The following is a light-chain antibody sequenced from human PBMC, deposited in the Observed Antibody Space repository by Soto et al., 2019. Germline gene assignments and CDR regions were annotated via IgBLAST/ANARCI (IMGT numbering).Light chain of an antibody. CDR2: EVS. CDR3: CSYAGSSTLYV. Sequence: QSVLTQPASGSGSPGQSITISCTGTSSDVGSYNLVSWYQQHPGKAPKVMIYEVSKRPSGVSNRFSGSKSGNTASLTISGLQAENEADYYCCSYAGSSTLYVFGTGTKVPVL. V-gene: IGLV2-23*02. CDR1: SSDVGSYNL. J-gene: IGLJ1*01.